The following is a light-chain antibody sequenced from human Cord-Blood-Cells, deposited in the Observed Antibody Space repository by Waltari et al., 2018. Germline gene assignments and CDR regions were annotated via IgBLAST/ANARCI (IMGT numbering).Light chain of an antibody. J-gene: IGKJ3*01. CDR3: KQIYSTAT. Sequence: DIQLTQSPSSLSVSVGDRVTLTYRASQSISSKLNWYQQRPGKAPTPLIYAASSLQSAVPSRFSGSRSGTDFALTSSSPQPEDLATDYCKQIYSTATSGPGTKVDIK. CDR2: AAS. V-gene: IGKV1-39*01. CDR1: QSISSK.